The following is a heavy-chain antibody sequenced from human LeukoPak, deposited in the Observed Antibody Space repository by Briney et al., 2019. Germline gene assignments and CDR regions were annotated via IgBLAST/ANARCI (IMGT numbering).Heavy chain of an antibody. CDR2: INTGGSDT. CDR3: ARFGIQRSFDY. J-gene: IGHJ4*02. D-gene: IGHD5-18*01. Sequence: GGSLRLSCSSSGFIFSSNWMHWVRQAPGKGLVWVSGINTGGSDTFYADSVKGRFSISRDNAKNTLYLQMNSLRAEDTAVYYCARFGIQRSFDYWGQGSLVAVSS. V-gene: IGHV3-74*01. CDR1: GFIFSSNW.